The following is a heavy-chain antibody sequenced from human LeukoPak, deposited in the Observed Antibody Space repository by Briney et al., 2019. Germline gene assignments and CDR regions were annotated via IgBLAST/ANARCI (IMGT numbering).Heavy chain of an antibody. V-gene: IGHV3-74*01. CDR1: GFTFSSYW. D-gene: IGHD5-12*01. J-gene: IGHJ4*02. Sequence: GGSLRPSCAASGFTFSSYWMHWARQAPGKGLVWVSRINSVGSSTSYADSVKGRFTISRDNAKNTLYLQMNSLRAEDTAVYYCARDRWLPNRYYFDYWGQGTLVTVSS. CDR2: INSVGSST. CDR3: ARDRWLPNRYYFDY.